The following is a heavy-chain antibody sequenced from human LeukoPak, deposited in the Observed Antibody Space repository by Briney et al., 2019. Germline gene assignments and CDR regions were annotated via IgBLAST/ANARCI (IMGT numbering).Heavy chain of an antibody. Sequence: GGSLRLSCAASGFTFSSYGMHWVRQAPGKGLEWVAFIRYDGSNKYYADSVKGRFTISRDNSKNTLYLQMNSLRAEDTAVYYCAKDGTRGRSSGYYFDYWSQGTLVTVSS. D-gene: IGHD3-16*01. CDR1: GFTFSSYG. J-gene: IGHJ4*02. CDR3: AKDGTRGRSSGYYFDY. CDR2: IRYDGSNK. V-gene: IGHV3-30*02.